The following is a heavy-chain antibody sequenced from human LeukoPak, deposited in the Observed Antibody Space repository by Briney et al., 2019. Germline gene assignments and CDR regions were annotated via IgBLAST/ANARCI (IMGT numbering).Heavy chain of an antibody. CDR2: IHPDGSQK. J-gene: IGHJ4*02. Sequence: GGSLRLSCEGSGFTFSTYWMDWVRQSPGKRLEWLASIHPDGSQKDYVESVKGRFTISRDNAKKSLYSQMNSLRAEDTATYYCATDRGYSSFDYWGQGTLVTVSS. CDR1: GFTFSTYW. CDR3: ATDRGYSSFDY. D-gene: IGHD3-22*01. V-gene: IGHV3-7*01.